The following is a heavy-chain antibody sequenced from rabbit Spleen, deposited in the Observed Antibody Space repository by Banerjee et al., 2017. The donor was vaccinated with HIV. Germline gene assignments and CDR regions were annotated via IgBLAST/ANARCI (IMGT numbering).Heavy chain of an antibody. V-gene: IGHV1S45*01. J-gene: IGHJ6*01. CDR3: ARDTSSSFSSYGMDL. CDR2: IESGSSGFT. D-gene: IGHD1-1*01. CDR1: TVSFSGSSY. Sequence: QEQLVESGGGLVKPGASLTLTCMASTVSFSGSSYMCWVRQAPGKGLEWIACIESGSSGFTYFASWAKGRFTISKTSSTTVTLHLTSLTAADTATYFCARDTSSSFSSYGMDLWGQGTLVTV.